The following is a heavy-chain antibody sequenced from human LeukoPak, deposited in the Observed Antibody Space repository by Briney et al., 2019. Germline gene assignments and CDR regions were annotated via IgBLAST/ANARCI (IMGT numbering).Heavy chain of an antibody. Sequence: SQTLSLTCAISGDSVFSSSAAWHWIRQSPSRGLEWLGRTYYVSKWYNDYAASVKGRIIINADTPNNQFSLRLNSVTPEDTAVYFCARGLYVGLSSLDSWGPGTLVTVSS. CDR2: TYYVSKWYN. J-gene: IGHJ4*02. CDR3: ARGLYVGLSSLDS. V-gene: IGHV6-1*01. D-gene: IGHD1-26*01. CDR1: GDSVFSSSAA.